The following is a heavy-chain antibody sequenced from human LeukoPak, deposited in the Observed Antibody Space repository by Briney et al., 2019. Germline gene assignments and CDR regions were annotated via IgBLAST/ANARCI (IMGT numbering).Heavy chain of an antibody. CDR1: GYAFTDYW. V-gene: IGHV5-51*01. CDR3: ASRGDVCRWYRKRFYDFDM. J-gene: IGHJ3*02. D-gene: IGHD6-13*01. CDR2: IYPSDSDT. Sequence: GESLKISCKASGYAFTDYWIGWVRQMPGRGLEWMGLIYPSDSDTRYSPSFQGQVTVSVDKSTNTAYLQWSSLKGSDTAMYYCASRGDVCRWYRKRFYDFDMWVRGTIVTVSS.